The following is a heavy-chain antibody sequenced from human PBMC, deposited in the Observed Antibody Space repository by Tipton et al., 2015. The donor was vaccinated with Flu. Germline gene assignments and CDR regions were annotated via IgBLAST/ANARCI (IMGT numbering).Heavy chain of an antibody. CDR1: GGSISSYY. J-gene: IGHJ5*02. CDR2: IYTSGNT. V-gene: IGHV4-4*07. CDR3: ARARTDILTGANWFDP. Sequence: GLVKPSETLSLTCTVSGGSISSYYWSWIRQPAGKRLEWIGRIYTSGNTNYNPSLKSRVTLSVDTSKSQFSLKLRSVTAADTAVYYCARARTDILTGANWFDPWGQGTLVTVSS. D-gene: IGHD3-9*01.